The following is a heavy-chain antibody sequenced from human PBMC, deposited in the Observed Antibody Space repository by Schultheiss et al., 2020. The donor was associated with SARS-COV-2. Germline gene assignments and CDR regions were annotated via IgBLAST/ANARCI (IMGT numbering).Heavy chain of an antibody. Sequence: GESLKISCAASGFTFSSYAMSWVRQAPGKGLEWVSAISASGANTYYADSVKGRFTISRDNSKDTLYLQMNSLRAEDTAVYYCARSGFDIWGQGTMVTVSS. CDR2: ISASGANT. CDR1: GFTFSSYA. CDR3: ARSGFDI. D-gene: IGHD7-27*01. J-gene: IGHJ3*02. V-gene: IGHV3-23*01.